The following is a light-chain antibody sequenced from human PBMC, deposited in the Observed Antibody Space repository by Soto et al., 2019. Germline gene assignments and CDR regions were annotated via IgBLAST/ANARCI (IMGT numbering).Light chain of an antibody. Sequence: ERVLVQSPGTLSLYPGERATLSCRASQSVSNNSLAWYQQKPGQAPRLLIYGASSRATGVPDRFSGSGTGTDFSLTITRLETEDFAVYYCQQYGVSPLMFTFDQGNK. CDR1: QSVSNNS. CDR2: GAS. J-gene: IGKJ2*01. V-gene: IGKV3-20*01. CDR3: QQYGVSPLMFT.